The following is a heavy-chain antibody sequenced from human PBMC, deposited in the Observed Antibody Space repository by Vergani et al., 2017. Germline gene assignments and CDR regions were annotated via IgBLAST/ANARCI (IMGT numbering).Heavy chain of an antibody. CDR3: ARDPHCTNGVCYPNWFDP. D-gene: IGHD2-8*01. CDR2: IYYSGST. Sequence: QLQLQESGPGLVKPSETLSLTCTVSGGSISSSSYYWGWIRQPPGKGLEWIGSIYYSGSTYYNPSLKSRVTISVDTSKNQFSLKLSSVTAADTAVYYCARDPHCTNGVCYPNWFDPWGQGTLVTVSS. J-gene: IGHJ5*02. CDR1: GGSISSSSYY. V-gene: IGHV4-39*07.